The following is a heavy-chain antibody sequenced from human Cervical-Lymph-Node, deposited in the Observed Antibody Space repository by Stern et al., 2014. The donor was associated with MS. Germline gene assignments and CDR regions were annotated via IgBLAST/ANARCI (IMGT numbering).Heavy chain of an antibody. CDR2: INYSGST. CDR1: GGSINSGAYN. J-gene: IGHJ4*02. CDR3: AREHDFWSGPFDY. V-gene: IGHV4-31*03. Sequence: QVQLQESGPGLVKPSQTLSLTCTVSGGSINSGAYNWSWIRQQPGKGLVWIGHINYSGSTNYNPSLRSRVSISADTSKNQLSLKLTSVTAADTAIYYCAREHDFWSGPFDYWGQGTLVTVSS. D-gene: IGHD3-3*01.